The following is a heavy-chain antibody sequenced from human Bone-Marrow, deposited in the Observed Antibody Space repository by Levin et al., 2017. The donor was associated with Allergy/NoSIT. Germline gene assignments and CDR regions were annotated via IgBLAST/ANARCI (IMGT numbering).Heavy chain of an antibody. D-gene: IGHD6-13*01. CDR1: GGTFSSYA. CDR2: IIPIFGTA. Sequence: GASVKVSCKASGGTFSSYAISWVRQAPGQGLEWMGGIIPIFGTANYAQKFQGRVTITADESTSTAYMELSSLRSEDTAVYYCARLSSVAGRTRLYSSSWNYYYYGMDVWGQGTTVTVSS. CDR3: ARLSSVAGRTRLYSSSWNYYYYGMDV. J-gene: IGHJ6*02. V-gene: IGHV1-69*13.